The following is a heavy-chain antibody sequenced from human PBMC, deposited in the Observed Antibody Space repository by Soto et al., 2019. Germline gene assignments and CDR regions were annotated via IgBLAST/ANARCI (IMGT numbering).Heavy chain of an antibody. D-gene: IGHD1-26*01. CDR3: ARGVTAGVDY. CDR2: MQPSSGRT. V-gene: IGHV1-8*01. CDR1: GYSFTSLD. J-gene: IGHJ4*02. Sequence: HVQLVQSGAEVREPGASVKVSCKASGYSFTSLDINWVRQTTGQGLEWMGWMQPSSGRTGYAQKFQGRVTMTRDTSINTAYMELSSLTSEDTAFYYCARGVTAGVDYWGQGTLVTVSS.